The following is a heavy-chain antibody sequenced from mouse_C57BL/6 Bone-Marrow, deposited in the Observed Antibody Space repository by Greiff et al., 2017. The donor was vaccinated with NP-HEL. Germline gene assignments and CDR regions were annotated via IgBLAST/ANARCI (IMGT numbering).Heavy chain of an antibody. V-gene: IGHV1-82*01. Sequence: VLLVESGPELVKPGASVKISCKASGYAFSSSWMNWVKQRPGKGLEWIGRIYPGDGDTTYNGKFKGKATLTADKSSSTAYMQLSSLTSDDSAVDFCARVPVVAKAYWGQGTLVTVSA. CDR3: ARVPVVAKAY. J-gene: IGHJ3*01. CDR1: GYAFSSSW. CDR2: IYPGDGDT. D-gene: IGHD1-1*01.